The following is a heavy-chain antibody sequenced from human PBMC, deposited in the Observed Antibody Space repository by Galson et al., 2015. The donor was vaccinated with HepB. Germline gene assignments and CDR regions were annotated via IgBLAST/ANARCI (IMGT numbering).Heavy chain of an antibody. CDR2: ISGSGGST. Sequence: SLRLSCAASGFTFSTYAMSWVRQAPGKGLEWVSGISGSGGSTYFADSVKGRFTISRDNSKNTLYLQMNSLRAEDTAVHYCAKDSGSGWITSFDYWGQGTLGTVSS. V-gene: IGHV3-23*01. CDR1: GFTFSTYA. J-gene: IGHJ4*02. D-gene: IGHD6-19*01. CDR3: AKDSGSGWITSFDY.